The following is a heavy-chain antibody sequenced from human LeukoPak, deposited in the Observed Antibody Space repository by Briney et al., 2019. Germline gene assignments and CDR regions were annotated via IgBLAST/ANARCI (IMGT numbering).Heavy chain of an antibody. D-gene: IGHD6-6*01. CDR3: ARERAIASRRPYCFDY. J-gene: IGHJ4*02. V-gene: IGHV3-74*01. CDR2: INSDGSST. CDR1: GFTFSSYW. Sequence: GGSLRLSCAASGFTFSSYWMHWVRQAPGKGLVWVSRINSDGSSTSYADSVKGRFTISRDNAKNTLYLQMNSLRAEDTAVYYCARERAIASRRPYCFDYWGQGTLVTVSS.